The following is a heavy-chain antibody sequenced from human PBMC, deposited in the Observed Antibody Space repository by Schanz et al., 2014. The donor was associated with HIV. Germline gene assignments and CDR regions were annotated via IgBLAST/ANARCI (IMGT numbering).Heavy chain of an antibody. J-gene: IGHJ4*02. CDR1: GFTFSTYS. V-gene: IGHV4-4*02. D-gene: IGHD3-22*01. CDR2: INHSGST. CDR3: ARVPPSDSSGYYPFDY. Sequence: VQLLESGGGLVKPGGSLRLSCAASGFTFSTYSMNWVRQTPGKGLEWIGEINHSGSTTYNPSLKSRVTISVDTSKNQVSLKLSSVTAADTAVYYCARVPPSDSSGYYPFDYWGQGTLVTVSS.